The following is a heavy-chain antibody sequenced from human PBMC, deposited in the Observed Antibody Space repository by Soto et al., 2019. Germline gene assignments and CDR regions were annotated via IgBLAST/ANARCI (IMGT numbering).Heavy chain of an antibody. CDR1: GFTFGSYG. V-gene: IGHV3-30*18. J-gene: IGHJ4*02. CDR2: ISYDGSNK. D-gene: IGHD1-26*01. CDR3: AKDPREWELDSLGYHYFDY. Sequence: GGALRLSCAASGFTFGSYGMHWVRQAPGKGLEWVAVISYDGSNKYYADSVKGRFTISRDNSKNTLYLQMNSLRAEDTAVYYCAKDPREWELDSLGYHYFDYWGQGTLVTVSS.